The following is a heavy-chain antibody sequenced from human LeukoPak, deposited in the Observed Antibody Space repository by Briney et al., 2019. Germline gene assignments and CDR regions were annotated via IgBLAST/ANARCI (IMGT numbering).Heavy chain of an antibody. CDR2: MNPESGGT. J-gene: IGHJ4*02. CDR3: TRAIRHQLLSDY. CDR1: GYTFSNFD. V-gene: IGHV1-8*01. D-gene: IGHD2-2*01. Sequence: GASVKVSCKASGYTFSNFDMHWVRQATGQGPEWTGWMNPESGGTGYSERVKGRVTITRDSAKSTAYMELINLRFEDTAIYYCTRAIRHQLLSDYWGQGTLVTVSS.